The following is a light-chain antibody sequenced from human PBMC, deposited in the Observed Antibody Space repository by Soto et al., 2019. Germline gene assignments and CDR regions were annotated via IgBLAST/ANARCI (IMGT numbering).Light chain of an antibody. J-gene: IGLJ3*02. Sequence: QSALTQPASVSGSPRQSITISCTGASSDVGGYTYVSWYQQHPGKAPKLMIYEVNNRPSGVSNRFSGSKSGNTASLTISGLQTEDEADYYCGSYTSATTWVFGGGTKLTVL. CDR1: SSDVGGYTY. V-gene: IGLV2-14*01. CDR3: GSYTSATTWV. CDR2: EVN.